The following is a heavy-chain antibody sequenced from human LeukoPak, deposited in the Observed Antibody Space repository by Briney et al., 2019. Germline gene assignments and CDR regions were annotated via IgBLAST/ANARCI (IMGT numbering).Heavy chain of an antibody. J-gene: IGHJ4*02. CDR1: GLSVSSNF. V-gene: IGHV3-53*01. CDR2: IYGGGRI. Sequence: GGSLRLSCVVSGLSVSSNFVGWVRQAPGKGLEWVSVIYGGGRIYYADFLKGRFTISRDNSKNTLFLQMNSLRAGDTAIYHCASATTTSTGWVDYWGQGTLVTVSS. D-gene: IGHD2-8*02. CDR3: ASATTTSTGWVDY.